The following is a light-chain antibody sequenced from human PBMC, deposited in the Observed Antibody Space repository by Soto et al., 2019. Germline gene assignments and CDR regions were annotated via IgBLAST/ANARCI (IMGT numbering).Light chain of an antibody. CDR3: QQRSNLPPT. J-gene: IGKJ5*01. Sequence: EIMLTQSPATLSLSPGERASLSFSASQSVDIYLAGYRQIPGQAPRLLIYDASNRATGIPDRFSGGGSGTDFTLTISSLEPEDFAVYYCQQRSNLPPTSGQGTRLEIK. CDR2: DAS. CDR1: QSVDIY. V-gene: IGKV3-11*01.